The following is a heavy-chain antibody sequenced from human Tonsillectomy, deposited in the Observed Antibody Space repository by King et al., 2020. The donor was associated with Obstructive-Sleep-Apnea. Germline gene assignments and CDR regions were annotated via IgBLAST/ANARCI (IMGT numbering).Heavy chain of an antibody. CDR1: VGSVSSGSYS. D-gene: IGHD3-22*01. V-gene: IGHV4-61*01. Sequence: VQLQESGPGLVKPSETLSLTCTVSVGSVSSGSYSWSWIRQPPGKGLEWVGYIYYSGSANYNPSLKSRVTISVDTPKNQFSLKLSSVTAADTAGYYCARVCGYYDSSGYYYVPDYFDYWGQGTLVTVSS. CDR2: IYYSGSA. CDR3: ARVCGYYDSSGYYYVPDYFDY. J-gene: IGHJ4*02.